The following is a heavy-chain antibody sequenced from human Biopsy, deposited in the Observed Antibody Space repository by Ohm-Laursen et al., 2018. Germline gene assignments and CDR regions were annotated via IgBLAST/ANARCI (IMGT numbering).Heavy chain of an antibody. CDR3: ARGSYYGSGSYDNRADAFDT. CDR2: ISGYNGNT. J-gene: IGHJ3*02. Sequence: ASVKVSCKASGYTFTTYGISWVRQAPGQGLEWIGWISGYNGNTNYAQKFQGRVAMTTDTSTSTAYMELRSLRSDDTAVYYCARGSYYGSGSYDNRADAFDTWGQGTRVTVSS. D-gene: IGHD3-10*01. CDR1: GYTFTTYG. V-gene: IGHV1-18*01.